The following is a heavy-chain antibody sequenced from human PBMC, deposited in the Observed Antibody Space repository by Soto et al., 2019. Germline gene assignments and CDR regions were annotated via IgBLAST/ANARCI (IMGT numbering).Heavy chain of an antibody. D-gene: IGHD2-2*01. J-gene: IGHJ6*02. CDR1: GYSFTSYW. Sequence: GESLKISCKGSGYSFTSYWIGWVRQMPGKGLEWMGIIYPGDSDTRYSPSFQGQVTISADKSISTAYLQWSSLKASDTAMYYCARHSEYCSSTSCYVNYYYGMDVWGQGTTVTVSS. CDR3: ARHSEYCSSTSCYVNYYYGMDV. CDR2: IYPGDSDT. V-gene: IGHV5-51*01.